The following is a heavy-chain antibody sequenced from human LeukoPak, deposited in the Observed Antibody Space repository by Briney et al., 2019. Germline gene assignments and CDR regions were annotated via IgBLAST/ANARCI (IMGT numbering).Heavy chain of an antibody. CDR1: GYTFTSYD. CDR2: ISAYNGNT. D-gene: IGHD3-22*01. V-gene: IGHV1-18*01. Sequence: GASVTVSCKASGYTFTSYDINWVRQATGQGLEWMGWISAYNGNTNYAQKLQGRVTMTTDTSTSTAYMELRSLRSDDTAVYYCARDGFTMIVAFDYWGQGTLVTVSS. J-gene: IGHJ4*02. CDR3: ARDGFTMIVAFDY.